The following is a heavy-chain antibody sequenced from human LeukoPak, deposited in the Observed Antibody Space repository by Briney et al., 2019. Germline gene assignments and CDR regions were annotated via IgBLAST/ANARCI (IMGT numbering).Heavy chain of an antibody. D-gene: IGHD1-26*01. CDR3: ARDLSLFSGSYSGAFDI. CDR1: GFTFSSYA. J-gene: IGHJ3*02. CDR2: ISSSSSYI. V-gene: IGHV3-21*01. Sequence: GGSLRLSCAASGFTFSSYAMSWVRQAPGKGLEWVSSISSSSSYIYYADSVKGRFTISRDNAKNSLYLQMNSLRAEDTAVYYCARDLSLFSGSYSGAFDIWGQGTMVTVSS.